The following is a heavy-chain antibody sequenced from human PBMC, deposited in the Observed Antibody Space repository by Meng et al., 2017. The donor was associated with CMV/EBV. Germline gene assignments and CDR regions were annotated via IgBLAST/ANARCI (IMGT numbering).Heavy chain of an antibody. Sequence: QIPLKESVPFPVKPPLALTLTCTFSASPLRTRRVSVGWIRQHQGKALGWLAIIYWDDDKRYSPALKSRLTITKDTSQNQVVLTMTNMHPVDTATYYCARIAAAGSFDYWGQGTLVTVSS. CDR3: ARIAAAGSFDY. V-gene: IGHV2-5*02. CDR2: IYWDDDK. J-gene: IGHJ4*02. CDR1: ASPLRTRRVS. D-gene: IGHD6-13*01.